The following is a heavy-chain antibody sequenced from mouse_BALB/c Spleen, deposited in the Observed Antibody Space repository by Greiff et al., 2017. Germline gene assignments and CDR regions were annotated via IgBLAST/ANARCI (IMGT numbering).Heavy chain of an antibody. Sequence: EVQLQQSGPELVKPGASVKMSCKASGYTFTSYVMHWVKQKPGQGLEWIGYINPYNDGTKYNEKFKGKATLTSDKSSSTAYMELSSLTSEDSAVYYCARSGLYWYFDVWGAGTTVTVSS. CDR1: GYTFTSYV. V-gene: IGHV1-14*01. CDR2: INPYNDGT. D-gene: IGHD3-1*01. J-gene: IGHJ1*01. CDR3: ARSGLYWYFDV.